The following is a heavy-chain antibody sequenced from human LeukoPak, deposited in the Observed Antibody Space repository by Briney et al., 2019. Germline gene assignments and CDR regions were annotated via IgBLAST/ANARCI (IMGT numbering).Heavy chain of an antibody. CDR2: IYLSGTT. D-gene: IGHD3-9*01. J-gene: IGHJ4*02. V-gene: IGHV4-38-2*01. CDR3: ARIFILSGFSSYFDL. CDR1: GNSISSGHY. Sequence: SETLSLPCCVSGNSISSGHYRGWIRQTPGKGLEWIGSIYLSGTTYYNPSLKSRVTISVDTSKKQFSLKLSSVAAADTAVYFCARIFILSGFSSYFDLWGQGTLVTVSS.